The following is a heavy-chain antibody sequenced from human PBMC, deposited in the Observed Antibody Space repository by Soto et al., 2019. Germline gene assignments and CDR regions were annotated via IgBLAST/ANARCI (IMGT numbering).Heavy chain of an antibody. D-gene: IGHD6-6*01. CDR2: INHSGST. J-gene: IGHJ4*02. CDR1: GGSFSGYY. Sequence: SETLSLTCAVYGGSFSGYYWSWIRQPPGKGLEGIGEINHSGSTNYNPSLKSRVTISVDTSKNQFSLKLSSVTAADTAVYYCARARASIAARLDYWGQGTLVTVSS. V-gene: IGHV4-34*01. CDR3: ARARASIAARLDY.